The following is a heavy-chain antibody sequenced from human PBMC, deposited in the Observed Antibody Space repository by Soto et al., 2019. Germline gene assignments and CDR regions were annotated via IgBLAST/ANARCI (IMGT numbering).Heavy chain of an antibody. CDR1: GFTFSSYA. V-gene: IGHV3-49*04. Sequence: PGGSLRLSCAASGFTFSSYAMSWVRQAPGKGLEWVGFIRSKAYGGTTEYAASVKGRFTISRDDSKSIAYLQMNSLKTEDTAVYYFTRAVGYCSSTSCYGDRDYYYYYDGMDVWGQGTTVTVSS. CDR2: IRSKAYGGTT. CDR3: TRAVGYCSSTSCYGDRDYYYYYDGMDV. J-gene: IGHJ6*02. D-gene: IGHD2-2*01.